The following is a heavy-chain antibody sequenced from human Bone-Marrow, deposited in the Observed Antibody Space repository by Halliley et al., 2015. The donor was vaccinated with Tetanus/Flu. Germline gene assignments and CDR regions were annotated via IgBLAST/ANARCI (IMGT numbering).Heavy chain of an antibody. V-gene: IGHV4-59*01. CDR3: AIQLSTSGGFDC. CDR2: ISYSGNT. D-gene: IGHD3-10*01. CDR1: GGSISSYY. J-gene: IGHJ4*02. Sequence: TLSLTCTVSGGSISSYYWNWIRQSPGRGLEWIGSISYSGNTNYNPSLRSRVTISLDTSNNQLSLNLYSATAADTAVYYCAIQLSTSGGFDCWGQGTLVTVSS.